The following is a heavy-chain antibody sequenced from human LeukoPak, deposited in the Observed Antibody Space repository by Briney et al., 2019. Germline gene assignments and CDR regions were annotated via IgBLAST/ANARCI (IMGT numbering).Heavy chain of an antibody. Sequence: SETLSLTCAVYGGSFSGYYWSWIRQPPGKGLEWIGKINHSGSTNYNPSLKSRVTISVDTSKNQFSLKLSSVTAADTAVYYCARKPYYGSGSYQLDYWGQGTLVTVSS. D-gene: IGHD3-10*01. CDR2: INHSGST. CDR3: ARKPYYGSGSYQLDY. CDR1: GGSFSGYY. V-gene: IGHV4-34*01. J-gene: IGHJ4*02.